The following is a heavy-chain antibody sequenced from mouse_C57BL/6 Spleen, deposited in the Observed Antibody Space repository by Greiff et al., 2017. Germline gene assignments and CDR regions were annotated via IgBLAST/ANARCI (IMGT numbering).Heavy chain of an antibody. D-gene: IGHD1-1*01. CDR2: INPYNGGT. CDR3: ARGYYYGSDYYAMDY. J-gene: IGHJ4*01. CDR1: GYTFTDYY. V-gene: IGHV1-19*01. Sequence: EVKLVESGPVLVKPGASVKMSCKASGYTFTDYYMNWVKQSHGKSLEWIGVINPYNGGTSYNQKFKGKATLTVDKSSSTAYMELNSLTSEDSAVYYCARGYYYGSDYYAMDYWGQGTSVTVSS.